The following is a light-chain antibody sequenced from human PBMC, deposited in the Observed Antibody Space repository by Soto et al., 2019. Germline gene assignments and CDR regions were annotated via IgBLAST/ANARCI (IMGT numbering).Light chain of an antibody. CDR1: SSDVGGYNY. CDR2: DVS. Sequence: QSVLTQPASVSGSPGQSITISCTGTSSDVGGYNYVSWSQQHPGKAPKLMIYDVSNRPSGVSNRFSGSKSGNTASLTISGLQAEDEADYYCSSYTSSSTYVVFGGGTKLTVL. CDR3: SSYTSSSTYVV. V-gene: IGLV2-14*01. J-gene: IGLJ2*01.